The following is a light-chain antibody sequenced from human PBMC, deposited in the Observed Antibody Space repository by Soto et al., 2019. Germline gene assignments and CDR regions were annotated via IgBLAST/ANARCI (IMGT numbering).Light chain of an antibody. Sequence: DIQMTQSPSTLSASVGDRVTITCRASQSLSSWLAWYQQKPGKAPKLLIYDASSLESGVPSRFSGSGSGTEFTLTISSLQPDDFASYYCQQYNGPITFGQGTRLEIK. CDR2: DAS. CDR1: QSLSSW. CDR3: QQYNGPIT. J-gene: IGKJ5*01. V-gene: IGKV1-5*01.